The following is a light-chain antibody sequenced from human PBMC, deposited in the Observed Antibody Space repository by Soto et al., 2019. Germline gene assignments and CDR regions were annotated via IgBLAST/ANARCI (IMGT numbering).Light chain of an antibody. CDR1: QSVSSSY. CDR3: QQYGSSPPIT. V-gene: IGKV3-20*01. J-gene: IGKJ5*01. CDR2: GAS. Sequence: EIVLTQSPGTLSLSPGERATLSCRASQSVSSSYLAWYQQKPGQAPRLLIYGASSRATGIPDRFSGSGSGTDFPLTISRLELEDFAVYYCQQYGSSPPITFGHGTRLEIK.